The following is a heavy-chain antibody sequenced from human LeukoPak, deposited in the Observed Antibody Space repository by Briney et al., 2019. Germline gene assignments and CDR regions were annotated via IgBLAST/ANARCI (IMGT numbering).Heavy chain of an antibody. Sequence: SVKVSCKASGGTFSSYAISWVRQAPGQGLEWMGRIIPILGIANYAQKFQGRVTITADKSTSTAYMELSSLRSEDTAVYYCASSYDYTRYYFDYRGQGTLVTVSS. CDR1: GGTFSSYA. CDR2: IIPILGIA. D-gene: IGHD4-11*01. CDR3: ASSYDYTRYYFDY. J-gene: IGHJ4*02. V-gene: IGHV1-69*04.